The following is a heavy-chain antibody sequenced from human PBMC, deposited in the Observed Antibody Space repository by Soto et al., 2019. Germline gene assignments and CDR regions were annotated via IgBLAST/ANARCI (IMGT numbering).Heavy chain of an antibody. V-gene: IGHV2-5*02. CDR3: AHFTTFGGVINDYGMDV. CDR2: IYWDDDK. Sequence: QITLKESGPPLVKPTQTLTLTCTFSGFSLSTSGVGVGWIRQPPGKALEWLALIYWDDDKRYSPSLKSRLTITKDTSKNQVVLTMTNMDPVDTATYYCAHFTTFGGVINDYGMDVWGQGTTVTVSS. CDR1: GFSLSTSGVG. D-gene: IGHD3-16*02. J-gene: IGHJ6*02.